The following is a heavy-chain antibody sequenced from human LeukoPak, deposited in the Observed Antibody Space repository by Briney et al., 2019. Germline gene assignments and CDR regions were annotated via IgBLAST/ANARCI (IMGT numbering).Heavy chain of an antibody. Sequence: SQTLSLTCSVSGGSISTTNHYWTWIRQPAGKGLEWIGRIYTSGSTNYNPSLKSRVTISVDTSKNQFSLKLSSVTAADTAVYYCARSPPIIAANYYYYYMDVWGKGTTVTVSS. CDR3: ARSPPIIAANYYYYYMDV. V-gene: IGHV4-61*02. D-gene: IGHD6-13*01. CDR2: IYTSGST. CDR1: GGSISTTNHY. J-gene: IGHJ6*03.